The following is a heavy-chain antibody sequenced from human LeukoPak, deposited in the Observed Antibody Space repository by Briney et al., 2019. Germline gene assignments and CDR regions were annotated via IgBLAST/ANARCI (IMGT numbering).Heavy chain of an antibody. CDR1: GGSISSGSYY. Sequence: SETLSLTCTVSGGSISSGSYYWSWIRQPAGKGLEWIGRIYTSGSTNYNPSLKSRVTISVDTSKNQFSLKLSSVTAADTAIYYCLQYSSGSGWFDPWGQGTLVTVSS. CDR3: LQYSSGSGWFDP. CDR2: IYTSGST. D-gene: IGHD6-19*01. V-gene: IGHV4-61*02. J-gene: IGHJ5*02.